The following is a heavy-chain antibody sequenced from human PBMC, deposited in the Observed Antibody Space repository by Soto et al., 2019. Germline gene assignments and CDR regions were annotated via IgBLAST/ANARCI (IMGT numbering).Heavy chain of an antibody. J-gene: IGHJ4*02. Sequence: SETLSLTCTVSGGSISSYYWSWIRQPPGKGLEWIGYIYYSGSTNYNPSLKSRVTISVDTSKNQFSLKLSSVTAADTSVYYCARHNYGSGSTYFDYWGQGTLVTVSS. CDR1: GGSISSYY. CDR2: IYYSGST. CDR3: ARHNYGSGSTYFDY. V-gene: IGHV4-59*01. D-gene: IGHD3-10*01.